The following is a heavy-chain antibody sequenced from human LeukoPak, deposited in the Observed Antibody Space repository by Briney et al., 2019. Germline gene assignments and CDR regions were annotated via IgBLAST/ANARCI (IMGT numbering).Heavy chain of an antibody. Sequence: ASVKVSCTASGYTFTSYGISWVRQAPGQGLEWMGWINTYNGNTNYAQKVQGRVTMTTDTSTSTAYMELRSLRSDDTAVYYCARVLGGDHFDYWGQGTLVTVSS. CDR2: INTYNGNT. CDR3: ARVLGGDHFDY. D-gene: IGHD3-16*01. CDR1: GYTFTSYG. J-gene: IGHJ4*02. V-gene: IGHV1-18*01.